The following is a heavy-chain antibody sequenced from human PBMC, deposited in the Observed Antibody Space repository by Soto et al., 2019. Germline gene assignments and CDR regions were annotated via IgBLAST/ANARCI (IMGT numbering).Heavy chain of an antibody. CDR1: GYSISSGYY. Sequence: SETLSLTCAVSGYSISSGYYWGWIRQPPGKGLEWIGSIYHSGSTYYNPPLKSRVTISVDTSKNQFSLKLSSVTAADTAVYYCARGGLQWLVTGYFDYWGQGTLVTVSS. D-gene: IGHD6-19*01. CDR2: IYHSGST. V-gene: IGHV4-38-2*01. J-gene: IGHJ4*02. CDR3: ARGGLQWLVTGYFDY.